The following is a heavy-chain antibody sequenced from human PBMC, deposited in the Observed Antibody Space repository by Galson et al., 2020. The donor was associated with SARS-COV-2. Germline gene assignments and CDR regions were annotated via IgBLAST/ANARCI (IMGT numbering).Heavy chain of an antibody. J-gene: IGHJ3*02. CDR1: GGSISSGSYY. V-gene: IGHV4-61*02. Sequence: SETLSLTFTVSGGSISSGSYYWSWIRQPAGKGLEWIGRIYTSGSTNYNPSLKSRVTISVDTSKNQFSLKLSSVTAADTAVYYCAREVNYYDSSGYYASDAFDIWGQGTMVTVSS. CDR3: AREVNYYDSSGYYASDAFDI. CDR2: IYTSGST. D-gene: IGHD3-22*01.